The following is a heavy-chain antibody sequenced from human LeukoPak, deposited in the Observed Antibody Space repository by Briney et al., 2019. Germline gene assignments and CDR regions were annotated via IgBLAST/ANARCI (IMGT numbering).Heavy chain of an antibody. CDR1: GGSISSYY. Sequence: LPVTRTVSGGSISSYYWSWIRQPAGKGLEWVSVIYSGGSTYYADSVKGRFTISRDNSKNTLYFQMNSLRAEDTAVYYCAGGYYDSSGYRPYFDYWGQGTLVTVSS. CDR3: AGGYYDSSGYRPYFDY. J-gene: IGHJ4*02. D-gene: IGHD3-22*01. CDR2: IYSGGST. V-gene: IGHV3-53*01.